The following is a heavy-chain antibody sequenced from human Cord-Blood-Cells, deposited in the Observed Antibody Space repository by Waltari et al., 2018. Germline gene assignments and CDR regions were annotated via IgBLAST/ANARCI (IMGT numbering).Heavy chain of an antibody. V-gene: IGHV3-30*18. CDR2: ISYDGSNK. Sequence: QVQLVESGGGVVQPGRSLRLSCAASGFTFSSHGMHWVRQAPGKGLEWVAVISYDGSNKYYADSVKGRFTISRDNSKNMLYLQMNSLRAEDTAVYYCAKGKNMDVWGKGTTVTVSS. CDR1: GFTFSSHG. CDR3: AKGKNMDV. J-gene: IGHJ6*03.